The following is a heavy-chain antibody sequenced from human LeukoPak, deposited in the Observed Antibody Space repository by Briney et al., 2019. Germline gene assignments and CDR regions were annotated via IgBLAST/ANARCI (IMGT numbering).Heavy chain of an antibody. CDR1: GFIFRNYW. J-gene: IGHJ5*02. D-gene: IGHD3-16*02. Sequence: GGSLRLSCAASGFIFRNYWMSWVRQAPGKGLEWVANIKEDGSEKYYVEAVKGRFTISRDNAKNSLYLQMSSLRAEDTAVYYCARGVIIRGRLDPWGQGTLVTVSS. CDR2: IKEDGSEK. CDR3: ARGVIIRGRLDP. V-gene: IGHV3-7*01.